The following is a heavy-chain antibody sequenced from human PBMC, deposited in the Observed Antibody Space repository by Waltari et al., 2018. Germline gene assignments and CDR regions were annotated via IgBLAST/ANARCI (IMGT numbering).Heavy chain of an antibody. D-gene: IGHD3-10*01. Sequence: QVQLQQWGAGLLKPSETLSLHCAVYDGSFSGYFWSWIRQSPGKGLEWIGQINRDGSNIYNPSLKSRVAMSVDTLKSQISLRLTSVTAADAAVYYCARVGDYHGSGRFGLDVWGQGTRVTVSS. CDR2: INRDGSN. V-gene: IGHV4-34*01. J-gene: IGHJ6*02. CDR1: DGSFSGYF. CDR3: ARVGDYHGSGRFGLDV.